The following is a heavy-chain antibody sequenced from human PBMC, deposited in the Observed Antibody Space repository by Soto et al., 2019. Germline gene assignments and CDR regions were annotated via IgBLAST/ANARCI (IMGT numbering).Heavy chain of an antibody. CDR2: INAGNGNT. V-gene: IGHV1-3*01. CDR3: ARDQDSSSWYGNYYYYGMDV. J-gene: IGHJ6*02. Sequence: AASVKVSCKASGYTFTSYAMHWVRQAPGQRLEWMGWINAGNGNTKYSQKFQGRVTITRDTSASTAYMELSSLRSEDTAVYYCARDQDSSSWYGNYYYYGMDVWGQGTTVTVSS. CDR1: GYTFTSYA. D-gene: IGHD6-13*01.